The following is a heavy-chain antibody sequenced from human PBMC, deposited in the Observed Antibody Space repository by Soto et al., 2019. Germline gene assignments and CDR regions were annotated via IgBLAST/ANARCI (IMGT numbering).Heavy chain of an antibody. CDR3: ARHIDYGESNWFDP. CDR2: IYYSGST. CDR1: GGSISSSSYY. Sequence: PSETLSLTCFVSGGSISSSSYYWGWIRQPPGKGLEWIGSIYYSGSTYYNPSLKSRVTISVDTSKNQFSLKLSSVTAADTAVYYCARHIDYGESNWFDPWGQGTLVTVSS. D-gene: IGHD4-17*01. J-gene: IGHJ5*02. V-gene: IGHV4-39*01.